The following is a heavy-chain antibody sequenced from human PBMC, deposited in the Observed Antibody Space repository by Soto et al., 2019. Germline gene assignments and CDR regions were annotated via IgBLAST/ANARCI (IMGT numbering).Heavy chain of an antibody. CDR1: GFTFSSYS. J-gene: IGHJ6*02. CDR2: ISGTSDYI. D-gene: IGHD2-15*01. V-gene: IGHV3-21*01. CDR3: ARDHRYCSGSSCRPYYYYYGMDV. Sequence: GGSLRLSCAASGFTFSSYSMNWVRQAPGRGLEWVAAISGTSDYIYYADSVKGRFTISRDNAKTSLYIQMNSLRAEDTAVYYCARDHRYCSGSSCRPYYYYYGMDVWGQGTTVTSP.